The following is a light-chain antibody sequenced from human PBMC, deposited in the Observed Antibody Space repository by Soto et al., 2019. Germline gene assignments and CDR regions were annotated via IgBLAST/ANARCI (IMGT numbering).Light chain of an antibody. J-gene: IGKJ2*01. CDR2: LGS. Sequence: DIVMTQSPLSLPVTPGEPASISCRSSQSLLHNNGYNYLDWYLQKPGQSPQLLICLGSNRASGVPDRFSGSGSGTDFTLKISRVEAEDVGVYYCMQPLQTPRTFGQGTKLEIK. CDR1: QSLLHNNGYNY. CDR3: MQPLQTPRT. V-gene: IGKV2-28*01.